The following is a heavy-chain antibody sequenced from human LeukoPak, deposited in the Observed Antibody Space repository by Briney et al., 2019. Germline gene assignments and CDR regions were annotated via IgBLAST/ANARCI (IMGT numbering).Heavy chain of an antibody. CDR3: ASRGGKSYFHT. CDR2: IDPSDSYT. Sequence: GESLRISCKGSGYSFTSYMISWVRQMPGKGLEWMGRIDPSDSYTTFSPSFQGHVTISADKSISTAYLQWRSLKASDTAMYYCASRGGKSYFHTWGQGTLVTVSS. D-gene: IGHD1-26*01. CDR1: GYSFTSYM. V-gene: IGHV5-10-1*01. J-gene: IGHJ1*01.